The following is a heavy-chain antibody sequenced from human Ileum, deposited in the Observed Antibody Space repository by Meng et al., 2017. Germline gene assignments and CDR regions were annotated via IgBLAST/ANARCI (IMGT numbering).Heavy chain of an antibody. D-gene: IGHD2-21*01. CDR1: GGSISGGTW. Sequence: QVHLQGPGPGLGKPSGTWSLPCAVSGGSISGGTWWSWVRQPPGKGLQWIGQFHPGSGAAYNPSLETRVTISVDTSKNQFSLELTSVTAADTAVYYCAKNGAYCLESWGQGTLVTVSS. CDR2: FHPGSGA. CDR3: AKNGAYCLES. V-gene: IGHV4-4*02. J-gene: IGHJ4*02.